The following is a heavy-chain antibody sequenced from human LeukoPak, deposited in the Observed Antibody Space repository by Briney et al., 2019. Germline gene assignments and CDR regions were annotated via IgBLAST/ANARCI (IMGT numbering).Heavy chain of an antibody. CDR1: GFTFGSCV. Sequence: PGGSLRLSCAASGFTFGSCVMNWVRQAPGKGLEWVSSISSTSTYIHYADSVKGRFTISRDNAKNSLFLQMNSLRAEDTAVYYCARGTFSYSVFGSYYFDYWGHGTLVSVSS. CDR2: ISSTSTYI. J-gene: IGHJ4*01. CDR3: ARGTFSYSVFGSYYFDY. V-gene: IGHV3-21*01. D-gene: IGHD5/OR15-5a*01.